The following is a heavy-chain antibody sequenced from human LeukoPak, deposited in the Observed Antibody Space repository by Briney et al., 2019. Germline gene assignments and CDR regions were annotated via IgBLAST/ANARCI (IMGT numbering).Heavy chain of an antibody. D-gene: IGHD6-19*01. CDR1: GGPFSGYY. Sequence: SETLSLTCAVYGGPFSGYYWSWIRQPPGKGLEWVGEINHSGSTNYIPSLKSRVTISVDTSKNQFSLKLSSVTAADTAVYYCARVPGYSSGWAQFDYWGQGTLVTVSS. V-gene: IGHV4-34*01. CDR2: INHSGST. CDR3: ARVPGYSSGWAQFDY. J-gene: IGHJ4*02.